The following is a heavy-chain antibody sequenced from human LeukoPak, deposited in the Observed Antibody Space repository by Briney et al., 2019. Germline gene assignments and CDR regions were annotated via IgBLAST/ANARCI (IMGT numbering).Heavy chain of an antibody. J-gene: IGHJ4*02. D-gene: IGHD3-10*01. V-gene: IGHV4-34*01. CDR3: ARGQGGWFGGLLHFDY. CDR2: INHSGST. CDR1: GGSFSGYY. Sequence: SETLSLTCAVYGGSFSGYYWSWIRQPPGKGLEWIGEINHSGSTNYNPSLKSRVTISVDTSKNQFSLRLSSVTAADTAVYYCARGQGGWFGGLLHFDYWGQGTLVTVSS.